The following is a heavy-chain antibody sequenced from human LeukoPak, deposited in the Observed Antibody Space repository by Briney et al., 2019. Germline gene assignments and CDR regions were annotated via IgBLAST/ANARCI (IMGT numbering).Heavy chain of an antibody. J-gene: IGHJ6*03. Sequence: GGSLRLSCAASGFTFSSYGMHWVRQAPGKELEWVAYIQYDGSNEQYADSVKGRFSNSRDSSKNILYLQMNSLRAEDTAVYYCAKDRCSNGIGCYYYYMDVWGKGTTVTISS. CDR1: GFTFSSYG. CDR3: AKDRCSNGIGCYYYYMDV. CDR2: IQYDGSNE. V-gene: IGHV3-30*02. D-gene: IGHD2-8*01.